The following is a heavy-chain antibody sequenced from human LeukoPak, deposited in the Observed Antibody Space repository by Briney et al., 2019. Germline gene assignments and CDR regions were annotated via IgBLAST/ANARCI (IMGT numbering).Heavy chain of an antibody. J-gene: IGHJ4*02. V-gene: IGHV4-34*01. Sequence: SETLSLTCAVYGGSFSGYYWGWIRQPPGKGLEWIGEINHSGSTNYNPSLKSRVTISVDTSKNQFSLKLSSVTAADTAVYYCARGKYSSSWQYWGQGTLVTVSS. CDR2: INHSGST. CDR1: GGSFSGYY. D-gene: IGHD6-13*01. CDR3: ARGKYSSSWQY.